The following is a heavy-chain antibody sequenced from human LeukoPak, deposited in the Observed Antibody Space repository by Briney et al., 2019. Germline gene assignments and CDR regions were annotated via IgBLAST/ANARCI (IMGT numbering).Heavy chain of an antibody. J-gene: IGHJ4*02. D-gene: IGHD3-3*01. CDR3: AIYFWSGSRYFDY. V-gene: IGHV3-30*02. CDR2: IRYDGSNK. Sequence: GGSLRLSCAASGFTLSSYWMSWVRQAPGKGLEWVAFIRYDGSNKYYADSVKGRFTISRDNSKNTLYLQMNSLRAEDTAVYYCAIYFWSGSRYFDYWGQGTLVTVSS. CDR1: GFTLSSYW.